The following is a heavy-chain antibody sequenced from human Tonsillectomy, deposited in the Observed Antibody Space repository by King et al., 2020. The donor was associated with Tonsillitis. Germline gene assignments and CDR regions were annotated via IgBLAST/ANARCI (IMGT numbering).Heavy chain of an antibody. J-gene: IGHJ6*03. D-gene: IGHD2/OR15-2a*01. CDR2: IKQDGSAK. CDR3: ARRHFFLLCVFDFYFMDV. CDR1: GFPFNTYW. V-gene: IGHV3-7*03. Sequence: VQLVESGGGLVQPGGSLRLSCAASGFPFNTYWMTWVRQAPGKGLEWVANIKQDGSAKYYVDSLKGRFTISRDNAKNSLFLQMNNLRVDDTAIYYCARRHFFLLCVFDFYFMDVWGKGTTVTVSS.